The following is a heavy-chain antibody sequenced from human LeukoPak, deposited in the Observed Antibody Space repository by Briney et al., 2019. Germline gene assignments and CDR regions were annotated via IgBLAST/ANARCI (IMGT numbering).Heavy chain of an antibody. Sequence: PGRSLILSCAASGFTFSSYGMHWVRQAPGKGLEWVAVISYDGSNKYYADSVKGRFTISRDNSKNTLYLQMNSLRAEDTAVYYCAKLASYNWNDDYWGQGTLVTVSS. V-gene: IGHV3-30*18. CDR1: GFTFSSYG. D-gene: IGHD1-1*01. CDR2: ISYDGSNK. J-gene: IGHJ4*02. CDR3: AKLASYNWNDDY.